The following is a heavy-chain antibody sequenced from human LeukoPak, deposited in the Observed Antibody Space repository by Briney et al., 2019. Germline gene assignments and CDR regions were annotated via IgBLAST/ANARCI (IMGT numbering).Heavy chain of an antibody. CDR1: GGSISSSSYY. CDR2: IYYSGGT. J-gene: IGHJ4*02. Sequence: PSETLSLTCTVSGGSISSSSYYWGWIRQPPGKGLEWIGSIYYSGGTYYNPSLKSRVTISVDTSKNQFSLKLSSVTAADTAVYYCATQPGGWYYFDYWGQGTLVTVSS. CDR3: ATQPGGWYYFDY. D-gene: IGHD6-19*01. V-gene: IGHV4-39*01.